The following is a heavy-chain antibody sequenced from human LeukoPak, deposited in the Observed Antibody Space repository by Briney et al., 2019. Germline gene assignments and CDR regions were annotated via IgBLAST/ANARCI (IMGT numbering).Heavy chain of an antibody. V-gene: IGHV4-61*05. CDR1: GGSISSSSYY. J-gene: IGHJ4*02. CDR2: IYYSGST. Sequence: SETLSLTCTVSGGSISSSSYYWGWIRQPPGKGLEWIGYIYYSGSTNYNPSLKSRVTISVDTSKNQFSLKLIPVTAADTAVYYCARIQGAAGACFDYGGQGTLVTVSS. CDR3: ARIQGAAGACFDY. D-gene: IGHD6-13*01.